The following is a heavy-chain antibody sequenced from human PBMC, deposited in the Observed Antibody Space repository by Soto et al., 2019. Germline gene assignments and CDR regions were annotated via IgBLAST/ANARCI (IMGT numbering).Heavy chain of an antibody. Sequence: ASVKVSCKASGYTFTSYDINWVRQATGQGLEWMGWMNPNNGNTGYAQKFQGRVTITRNTSTSTAYMELSSLRSEDTAVYYCARVLRYFDWSPGYWGQGTLVTVSS. V-gene: IGHV1-8*01. J-gene: IGHJ4*02. D-gene: IGHD3-9*01. CDR2: MNPNNGNT. CDR1: GYTFTSYD. CDR3: ARVLRYFDWSPGY.